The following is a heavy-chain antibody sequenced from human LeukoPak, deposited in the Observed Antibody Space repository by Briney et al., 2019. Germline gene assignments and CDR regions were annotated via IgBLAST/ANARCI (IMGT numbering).Heavy chain of an antibody. CDR1: GGSFSGYY. D-gene: IGHD3-10*01. J-gene: IGHJ4*02. Sequence: SETLSLTCAVYGGSFSGYYWGWIRHPPGKGLEWIESIFHSGNTYYNPSLKSRVTMSVDTSKNQFSLRLTSVTAADTAAYYCARFRRGWYFDYWSQGTLVTVSS. CDR2: IFHSGNT. V-gene: IGHV4-38-2*01. CDR3: ARFRRGWYFDY.